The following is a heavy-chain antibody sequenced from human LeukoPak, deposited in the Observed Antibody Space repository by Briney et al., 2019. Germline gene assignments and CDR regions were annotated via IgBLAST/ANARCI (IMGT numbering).Heavy chain of an antibody. V-gene: IGHV1-2*02. D-gene: IGHD6-19*01. Sequence: GASVKVSCKASGYTFTGYYMHWVRQAPGQGLEWMGWINPNSGGTNYAQKFQGRVTMTRDTSISTAYMELSRLRSDDTAVYYCASRGSGWSTIDAFDIWGQGTMVTVSS. CDR2: INPNSGGT. J-gene: IGHJ3*02. CDR3: ASRGSGWSTIDAFDI. CDR1: GYTFTGYY.